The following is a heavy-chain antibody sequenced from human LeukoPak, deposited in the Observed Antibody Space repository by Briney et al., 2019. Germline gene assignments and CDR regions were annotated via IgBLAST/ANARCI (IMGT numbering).Heavy chain of an antibody. CDR3: ARHEQSRILGNNFDY. V-gene: IGHV4-34*01. CDR2: INHSGST. CDR1: GGSFSGYY. J-gene: IGHJ4*02. D-gene: IGHD5-24*01. Sequence: PSETLSLTCAVYGGSFSGYYWSWIRQPPGKGLEWIGEINHSGSTNYNPSLKSRVTISVDTSKNQFSLKLSSVTAADTAVYYCARHEQSRILGNNFDYWGQGTLVTVSS.